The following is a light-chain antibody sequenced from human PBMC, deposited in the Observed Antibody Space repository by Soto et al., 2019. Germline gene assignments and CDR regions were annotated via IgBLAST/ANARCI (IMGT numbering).Light chain of an antibody. CDR3: TSYTTSSTLL. V-gene: IGLV2-14*01. Sequence: QSALTQPASVSGSPGQSITISCTGTSSDVGGYNYVSWFQQYPGKAPKLMIYEVSNRPSGVSDRFSGSKSGNTASLTISGLQAEDVADYYCTSYTTSSTLLFGGGTKLTVL. CDR1: SSDVGGYNY. J-gene: IGLJ3*02. CDR2: EVS.